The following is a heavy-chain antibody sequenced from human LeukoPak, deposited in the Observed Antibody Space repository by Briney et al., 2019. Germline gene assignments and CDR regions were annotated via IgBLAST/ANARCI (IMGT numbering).Heavy chain of an antibody. Sequence: ASVKVSCKASGYTFTSYGISWVRQAPGQGLEWMGWISAYNGNTNYAQKLQGRVTMTTDTSTSTASMELRSLRSDDTAVYYCARGDVDTAMAPAFPDYWGQGTLVTVSS. V-gene: IGHV1-18*01. CDR3: ARGDVDTAMAPAFPDY. CDR1: GYTFTSYG. J-gene: IGHJ4*02. CDR2: ISAYNGNT. D-gene: IGHD5-18*01.